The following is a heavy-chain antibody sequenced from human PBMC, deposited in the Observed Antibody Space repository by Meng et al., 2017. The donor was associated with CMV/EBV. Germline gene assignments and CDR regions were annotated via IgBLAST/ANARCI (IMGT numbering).Heavy chain of an antibody. CDR2: IYYRGST. CDR1: GGSISSGGYY. V-gene: IGHV4-31*02. Sequence: VSGGSISSGGYYWSWIRQHPGKGLEWIGNIYYRGSTYYNASLKSRLSISIDTSNNQFSLRLTSVSAADTAVYYCARGRDYGDYNWFDPWGQGTLVRLL. D-gene: IGHD4-17*01. CDR3: ARGRDYGDYNWFDP. J-gene: IGHJ5*02.